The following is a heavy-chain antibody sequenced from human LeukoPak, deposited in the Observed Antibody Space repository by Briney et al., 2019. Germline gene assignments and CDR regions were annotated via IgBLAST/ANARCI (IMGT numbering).Heavy chain of an antibody. J-gene: IGHJ4*02. Sequence: PGGYLRLPCAASGFTFSSYEMNWVRQAPGRGLEWVSYISSSGSTIYYADSVKGRFTISRDNAKNSLYLQMTSLRAEDTAVYYGARAASYDSSGTTPFDYWGQGTLVTVSS. D-gene: IGHD3-22*01. CDR2: ISSSGSTI. V-gene: IGHV3-48*03. CDR1: GFTFSSYE. CDR3: ARAASYDSSGTTPFDY.